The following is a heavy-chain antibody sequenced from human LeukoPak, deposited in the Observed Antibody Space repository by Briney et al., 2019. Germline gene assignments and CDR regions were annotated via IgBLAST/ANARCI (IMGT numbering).Heavy chain of an antibody. Sequence: GGSLRLSCVGSGFVFSDYYMHWVRQAPEKGLIWVSRINTDGSNIDYADSVKGRFTSSRDNAKNTLYLETNSLRAEDTAVYYCARDVAAAGTEGDYWGQGTLVTVSS. CDR2: INTDGSNI. J-gene: IGHJ4*02. V-gene: IGHV3-74*01. CDR3: ARDVAAAGTEGDY. D-gene: IGHD6-13*01. CDR1: GFVFSDYY.